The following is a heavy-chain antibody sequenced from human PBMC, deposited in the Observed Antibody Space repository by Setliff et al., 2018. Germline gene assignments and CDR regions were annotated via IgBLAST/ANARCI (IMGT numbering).Heavy chain of an antibody. D-gene: IGHD2-2*01. CDR2: INHSGSA. CDR3: ARIGYCTSISCSSGEAYYFAY. CDR1: GGSFSTYY. V-gene: IGHV4-34*01. Sequence: PSETLSLTCAVYGGSFSTYYWIWIRQPPGKGLEWIGEINHSGSATYSPSLKSRVTISVDTYKNQFSLKLTSVTAADTATYFCARIGYCTSISCSSGEAYYFAYWSQGTPVTVSS. J-gene: IGHJ4*02.